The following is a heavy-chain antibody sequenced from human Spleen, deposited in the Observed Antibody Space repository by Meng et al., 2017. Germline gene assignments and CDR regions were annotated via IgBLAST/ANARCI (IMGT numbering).Heavy chain of an antibody. J-gene: IGHJ4*02. V-gene: IGHV3-30-3*02. CDR2: ISYDGNNK. Sequence: QVQLVESGGGVVQPGTSLRLSCAASRFTFSTYAMHWVRQAPGKGLEWVTIISYDGNNKYYADSVKGRFTVSRDNSNNTLYLQMSSLRAEDTAVYYCAKTRLVKVSPNDYWGQGTLVTVSS. CDR3: AKTRLVKVSPNDY. D-gene: IGHD6-19*01. CDR1: RFTFSTYA.